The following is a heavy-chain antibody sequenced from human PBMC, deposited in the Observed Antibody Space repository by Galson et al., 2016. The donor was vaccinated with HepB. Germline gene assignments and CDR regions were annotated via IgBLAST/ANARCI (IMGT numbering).Heavy chain of an antibody. CDR1: GFNFSSFA. CDR3: ANLRGFGELLHNSRGYRSTGYYFDH. D-gene: IGHD3-10*01. CDR2: ITVSGFNT. J-gene: IGHJ4*02. Sequence: SLRLSCAASGFNFSSFAMTWVRQAPGKGLEWVAGITVSGFNTFYADSVKGRFTVSRDNSKDTLFLHMKSLRVEDTAIYYCANLRGFGELLHNSRGYRSTGYYFDHWGRGTPVTVSS. V-gene: IGHV3-23*01.